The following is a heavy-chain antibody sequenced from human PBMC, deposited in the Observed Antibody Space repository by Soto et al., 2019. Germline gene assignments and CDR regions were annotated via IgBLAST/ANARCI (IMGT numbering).Heavy chain of an antibody. J-gene: IGHJ2*01. CDR3: ARRYYYDSSGYSNWYFDL. CDR2: TRNKANSYTT. Sequence: GGSLRLSCAASGFTFSDHYMDWVRQAPGKGLEWVGRTRNKANSYTTEYAASVKGRFTISRDDSKNSLYLQMNSLKTEDTAVYYCARRYYYDSSGYSNWYFDLWGRGTLVTVSS. CDR1: GFTFSDHY. D-gene: IGHD3-22*01. V-gene: IGHV3-72*01.